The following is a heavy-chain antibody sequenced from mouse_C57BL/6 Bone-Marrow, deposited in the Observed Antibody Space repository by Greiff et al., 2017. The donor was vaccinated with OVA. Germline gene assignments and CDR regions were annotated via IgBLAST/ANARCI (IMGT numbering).Heavy chain of an antibody. CDR3: ARAHYGSPHYYAMDY. V-gene: IGHV1-7*01. D-gene: IGHD1-1*01. Sequence: VQLQQSGAELVRPGASVKLSCKASGYTFTSYWMHWVKQRPGQGLEWIGYINPSSGYTKYNQKFKDKATLTADKSSSTAYMQLSSLTYEDSAVYYCARAHYGSPHYYAMDYWGQGTSVTVSS. CDR2: INPSSGYT. CDR1: GYTFTSYW. J-gene: IGHJ4*01.